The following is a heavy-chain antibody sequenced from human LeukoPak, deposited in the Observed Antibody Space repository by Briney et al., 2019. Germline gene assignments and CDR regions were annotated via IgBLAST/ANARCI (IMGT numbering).Heavy chain of an antibody. D-gene: IGHD3-22*01. CDR1: GYTFTACY. J-gene: IGHJ4*02. CDR3: ARVPYYSDSNYFDY. Sequence: ASVKVSCKASGYTFTACYMHWVRQAPGQGLEWMGWINPNSGGTNYAQKFQGRVTMTRDTSISTAYMELSRLRSDDTAVYYCARVPYYSDSNYFDYWGQGTLVTVSS. CDR2: INPNSGGT. V-gene: IGHV1-2*02.